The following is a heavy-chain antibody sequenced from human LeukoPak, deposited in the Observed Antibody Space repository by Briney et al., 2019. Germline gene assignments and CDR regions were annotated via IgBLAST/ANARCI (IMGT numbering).Heavy chain of an antibody. CDR1: GYTFTGYD. CDR3: ARVLWFGEVPFGY. D-gene: IGHD3-10*01. V-gene: IGHV1-8*01. J-gene: IGHJ4*02. Sequence: GASVKVSCKASGYTFTGYDIDWVRQATGQGLEWMGWMNPNSGNTGYAQKFQGRVTMTRNTSISTAYMELSSLRSEDTAVYYCARVLWFGEVPFGYWGQGTLVTVSS. CDR2: MNPNSGNT.